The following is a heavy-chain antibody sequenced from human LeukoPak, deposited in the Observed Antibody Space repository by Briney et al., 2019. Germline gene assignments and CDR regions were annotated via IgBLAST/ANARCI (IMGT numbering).Heavy chain of an antibody. CDR1: GFTLSSYS. Sequence: GGSLRLSCAASGFTLSSYSMNWVRQAPGKGLEWVSSISSSSSYIYYADSVKGRFTISRDNARNSLYLQMNNLRAEDTAVYYCARDGLAAATLHWCFDLWGRGTLVTVSS. V-gene: IGHV3-21*01. CDR3: ARDGLAAATLHWCFDL. CDR2: ISSSSSYI. J-gene: IGHJ2*01. D-gene: IGHD6-25*01.